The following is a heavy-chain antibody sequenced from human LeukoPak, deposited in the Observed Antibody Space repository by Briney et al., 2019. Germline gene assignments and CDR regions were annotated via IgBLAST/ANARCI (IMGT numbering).Heavy chain of an antibody. Sequence: GESLKISCKCSGYSFTSYWIGWVRQMPGEGLEWMGIIYPGDSDTRYSPSFQGQATISADKSISTAYLQWSSLKASDTAMYYCAAILGRVWGSYDYWGQGTLVTVSS. CDR2: IYPGDSDT. D-gene: IGHD3-16*01. V-gene: IGHV5-51*01. CDR3: AAILGRVWGSYDY. CDR1: GYSFTSYW. J-gene: IGHJ4*02.